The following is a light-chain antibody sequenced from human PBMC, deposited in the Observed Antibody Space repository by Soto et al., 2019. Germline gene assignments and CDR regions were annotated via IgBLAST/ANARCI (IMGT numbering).Light chain of an antibody. V-gene: IGKV3-20*01. CDR3: QQYGSSPFT. J-gene: IGKJ3*01. CDR1: QSVNSNY. CDR2: GAS. Sequence: EIVLTQSPGTLALSPGERATLSCRASQSVNSNYLTWYQQKRGQAPRLLIHGASSRATGLPDRFSGSGSGTDFTLTISRLEPEDFAVYYWQQYGSSPFTFGPGTKVGIK.